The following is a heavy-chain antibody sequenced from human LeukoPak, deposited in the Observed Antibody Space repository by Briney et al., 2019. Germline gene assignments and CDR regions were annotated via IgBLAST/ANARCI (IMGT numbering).Heavy chain of an antibody. CDR1: GVSISSSSHY. CDR2: TSYSGGT. J-gene: IGHJ5*02. D-gene: IGHD2-2*01. Sequence: PSETLPLTCTVSGVSISSSSHYWGWIRQPPGKGLEWIGSTSYSGGTYYNPSLKSRVTMSVDTSKNQVSLRLNSVTAADTAVYYCARQMPAFDPWGQGTLVTVSS. V-gene: IGHV4-39*01. CDR3: ARQMPAFDP.